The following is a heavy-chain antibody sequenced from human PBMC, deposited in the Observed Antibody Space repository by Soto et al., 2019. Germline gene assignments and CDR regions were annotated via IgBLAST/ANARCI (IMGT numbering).Heavy chain of an antibody. D-gene: IGHD1-1*01. V-gene: IGHV1-69*01. CDR2: FIPRFGTS. J-gene: IGHJ4*02. CDR3: ARGRGLYNSGRSQLDS. Sequence: QVQLVQSGAEVKKPGSSVRVSCTTSGAAFSKYPVNWGRVAHPQGVELMGGFIPRFGTSNFAPTLQVRVTITADQSMNTVYMELRSLRSEDTALYYCARGRGLYNSGRSQLDSGGQETMVTVSS. CDR1: GAAFSKYP.